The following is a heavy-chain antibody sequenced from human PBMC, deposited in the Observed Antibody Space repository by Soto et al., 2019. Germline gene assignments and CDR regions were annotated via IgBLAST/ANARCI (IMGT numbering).Heavy chain of an antibody. J-gene: IGHJ6*02. Sequence: GASVKVSCKVSGSTLTELSMYWVRQAPGKGLEWMGGFDPEDGETIYAQKFQGRVTITRDTSASTAYMELSSLRSEDTAVYYCARGIVVVVAAIPYYYGMDVWGQGTTVTVSS. CDR1: GSTLTELS. CDR3: ARGIVVVVAAIPYYYGMDV. V-gene: IGHV1-24*01. CDR2: FDPEDGET. D-gene: IGHD2-15*01.